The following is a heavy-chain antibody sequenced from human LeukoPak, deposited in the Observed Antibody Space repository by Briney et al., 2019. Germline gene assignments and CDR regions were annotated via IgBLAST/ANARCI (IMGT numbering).Heavy chain of an antibody. CDR1: GFTFSSYG. CDR3: AKEGGYSSSWYGSYFDY. J-gene: IGHJ4*02. V-gene: IGHV3-30*18. CDR2: ISYDGSNK. D-gene: IGHD6-13*01. Sequence: GGSLRLSCAASGFTFSSYGMHWVRQAPGKGLEWVAVISYDGSNKYYADSVKGRFTISIDNSKTTLYLQMNSLRAEDTAVYYCAKEGGYSSSWYGSYFDYWGQGTLVTVSS.